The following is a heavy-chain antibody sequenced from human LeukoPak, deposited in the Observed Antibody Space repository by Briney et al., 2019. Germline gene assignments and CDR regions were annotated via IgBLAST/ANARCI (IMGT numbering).Heavy chain of an antibody. Sequence: GGSLRLSCAASGFTFSTYAMGWVRQAPGKGLEWVSGIFGRGSSTFYADSVKGRLTISRDNSKHTLYLQMNSLRAEYTAVYYCARDPTTGTDYWGQGTLVTVSS. CDR1: GFTFSTYA. V-gene: IGHV3-23*01. J-gene: IGHJ4*02. D-gene: IGHD1-1*01. CDR2: IFGRGSST. CDR3: ARDPTTGTDY.